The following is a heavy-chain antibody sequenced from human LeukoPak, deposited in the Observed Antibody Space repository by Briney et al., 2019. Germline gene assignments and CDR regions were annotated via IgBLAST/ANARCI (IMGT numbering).Heavy chain of an antibody. J-gene: IGHJ4*02. V-gene: IGHV3-23*01. CDR3: AKGLTAVLTNLVY. Sequence: PGGSLRPACAASGFTFSSYAMSWVRQAPGKGLEWVSAISGSGGSTYYADSVKGRFTISRDNSKNTVYLQMNSLRPEDTAIYYCAKGLTAVLTNLVYWGQGTLVTVSS. CDR2: ISGSGGST. CDR1: GFTFSSYA. D-gene: IGHD5-18*01.